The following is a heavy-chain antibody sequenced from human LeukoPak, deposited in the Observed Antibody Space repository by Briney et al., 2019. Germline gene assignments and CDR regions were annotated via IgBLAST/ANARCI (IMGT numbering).Heavy chain of an antibody. V-gene: IGHV1-2*02. Sequence: ASVRVSCKASGYTFTGYYMHWVRQAPGQGLEWMGWINPNSGGTNYAQKFQGSVTMTRDTSISTAYMELSRLRSDDTAVYYCARGLYYDILTGQDYWGQGTLVTVSS. CDR1: GYTFTGYY. CDR3: ARGLYYDILTGQDY. J-gene: IGHJ4*02. D-gene: IGHD3-9*01. CDR2: INPNSGGT.